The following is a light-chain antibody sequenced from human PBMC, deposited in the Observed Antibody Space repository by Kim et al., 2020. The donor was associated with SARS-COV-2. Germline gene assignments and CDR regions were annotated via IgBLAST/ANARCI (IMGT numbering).Light chain of an antibody. CDR3: QQSYSTLPYT. CDR2: DAS. Sequence: DIQMTQSPSSLSASVGDRVTITCRASQSNSSYLNWYQQKPGKAPKLLIYDASSLQSGVPSRFSGSGSGTDFTLTISSLQPEDFATYYCQQSYSTLPYTFGQGTKLEI. CDR1: QSNSSY. V-gene: IGKV1-39*01. J-gene: IGKJ2*01.